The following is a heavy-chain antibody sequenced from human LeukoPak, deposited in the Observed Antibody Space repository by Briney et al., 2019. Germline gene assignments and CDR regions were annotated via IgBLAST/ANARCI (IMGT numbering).Heavy chain of an antibody. CDR1: GYSISSGYY. CDR3: ARARPSTIVGATSLFDY. D-gene: IGHD1-26*01. V-gene: IGHV4-38-2*02. CDR2: IYQSGST. Sequence: SETLSLTCSVSGYSISSGYYWGWIRQPPGKGLEWIGSIYQSGSTYYNPSLKSRVTISVDTSKNQFSLKLSSVTAADTAVYYCARARPSTIVGATSLFDYWGQGTLVTVSS. J-gene: IGHJ4*02.